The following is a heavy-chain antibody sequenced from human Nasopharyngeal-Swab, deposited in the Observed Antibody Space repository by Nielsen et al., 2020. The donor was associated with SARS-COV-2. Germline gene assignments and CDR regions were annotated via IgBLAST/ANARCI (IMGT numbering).Heavy chain of an antibody. J-gene: IGHJ6*02. CDR3: SRRYFDSLYGMDG. CDR2: MYYSGST. Sequence: SETLSLTCTVSGGSLSSYYWSWIRHPPGKGLEWVGYMYYSGSTKYNPSLKSRVTISVDRSKNQFSLRLSSVTAADPAVYYCSRRYFDSLYGMDGWGQGTTVTVSS. V-gene: IGHV4-59*01. D-gene: IGHD3-9*01. CDR1: GGSLSSYY.